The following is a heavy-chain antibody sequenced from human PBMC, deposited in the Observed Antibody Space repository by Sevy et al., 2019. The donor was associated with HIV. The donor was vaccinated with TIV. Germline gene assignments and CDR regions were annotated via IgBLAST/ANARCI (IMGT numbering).Heavy chain of an antibody. J-gene: IGHJ4*02. V-gene: IGHV3-9*01. Sequence: GGSLRLSCAASGFTFDDYAMHWVRQAPGKGLEWVSGISWSSGSIGYADSVKGRFTFSRDNAKSSLYLQMNSLRTEDTALYYCAKDIVPHVTGTVDFWGQGTLVTVSS. D-gene: IGHD1-20*01. CDR2: ISWSSGSI. CDR1: GFTFDDYA. CDR3: AKDIVPHVTGTVDF.